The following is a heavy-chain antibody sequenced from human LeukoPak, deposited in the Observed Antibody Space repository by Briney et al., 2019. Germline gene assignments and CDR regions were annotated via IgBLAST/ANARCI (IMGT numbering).Heavy chain of an antibody. D-gene: IGHD2-15*01. CDR3: ARSKDGSGFAAY. CDR1: GGSISSGGYY. V-gene: IGHV4-39*07. J-gene: IGHJ4*02. Sequence: SETLSLTCTVSGGSISSGGYYWTWIRQPPGKGLEWIGEINHSGNTNYNPSLKSRVAISVDTSKNQFSLKLSSVIAADTAMYYCARSKDGSGFAAYWGQGTQVTVSS. CDR2: INHSGNT.